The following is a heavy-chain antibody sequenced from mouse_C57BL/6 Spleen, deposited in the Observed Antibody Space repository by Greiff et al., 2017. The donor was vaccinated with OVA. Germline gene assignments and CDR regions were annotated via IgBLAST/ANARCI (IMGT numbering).Heavy chain of an antibody. CDR3: AGVEMGIYYGNQAWFAY. CDR1: GFTFSSYA. CDR2: ISDGGSYT. Sequence: EVQRVESGGGLVKPGGSLKLSCAASGFTFSSYAMSWVRQTPEQRLEWVATISDGGSYTYYPDNVKGRFTISRDNAKNNLYLQMSHLKSEDTAMYDCAGVEMGIYYGNQAWFAYWGKGTLVTVSA. J-gene: IGHJ3*01. D-gene: IGHD2-1*01. V-gene: IGHV5-4*01.